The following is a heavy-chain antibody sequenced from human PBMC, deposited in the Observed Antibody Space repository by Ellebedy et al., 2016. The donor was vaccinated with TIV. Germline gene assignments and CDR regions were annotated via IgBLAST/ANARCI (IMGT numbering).Heavy chain of an antibody. CDR1: GGSFSTYW. Sequence: SETLSLXXAVYGGSFSTYWWSWIRQPPGTRLEWIASISYSGSTYYNPSLKSRVTVSVDTSNNQFSLKLSSVTAADTAVYYCARQGDYGSGTNYVGEDYWGQGTLVTVSS. J-gene: IGHJ4*02. CDR2: ISYSGST. CDR3: ARQGDYGSGTNYVGEDY. D-gene: IGHD3-10*01. V-gene: IGHV4-39*01.